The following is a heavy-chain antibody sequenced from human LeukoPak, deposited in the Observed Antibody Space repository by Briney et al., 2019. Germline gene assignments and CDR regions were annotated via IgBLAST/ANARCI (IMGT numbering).Heavy chain of an antibody. D-gene: IGHD5-18*01. V-gene: IGHV1-69*13. J-gene: IGHJ6*03. CDR3: ARDRGYSYAKKSSEYYYMDV. CDR2: IIPIFGTA. Sequence: VASVKVSCKASRGTFSNYAISWVRQAPGQGLEWMGRIIPIFGTANYAQKFQGRVTITADESTSTAYMELSSLRSEDTAVYYCARDRGYSYAKKSSEYYYMDVWGKGTTVTISS. CDR1: RGTFSNYA.